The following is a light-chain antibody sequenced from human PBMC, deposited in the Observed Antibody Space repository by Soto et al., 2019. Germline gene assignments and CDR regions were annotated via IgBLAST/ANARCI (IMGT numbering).Light chain of an antibody. J-gene: IGLJ3*02. CDR2: EVS. CDR1: SSDVGGYNY. Sequence: QSALTQPASVSGSPVQSITISCTGTSSDVGGYNYVSWYQQHPGKAPKLLIYEVSNRPSGVSSRFSGSKSGNTASLTISGLQAEDEADYYCTSYTTSSTWVFGGGTQLTVL. V-gene: IGLV2-14*01. CDR3: TSYTTSSTWV.